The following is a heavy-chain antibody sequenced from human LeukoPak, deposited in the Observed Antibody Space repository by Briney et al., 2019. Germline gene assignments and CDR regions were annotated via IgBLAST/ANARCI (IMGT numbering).Heavy chain of an antibody. CDR1: GFTFSSYA. CDR3: AKERNSSPDYYYYYMDV. D-gene: IGHD1-7*01. CDR2: ISGSGGIT. Sequence: PGGSLRLSCAASGFTFSSYAMSWVRQAPGKGLEWVSAISGSGGITYYADSVKGRFTISRDNSKNTLYLQMNSLRAEDTAVYYCAKERNSSPDYYYYYMDVWGKGTTVTVSS. V-gene: IGHV3-23*01. J-gene: IGHJ6*03.